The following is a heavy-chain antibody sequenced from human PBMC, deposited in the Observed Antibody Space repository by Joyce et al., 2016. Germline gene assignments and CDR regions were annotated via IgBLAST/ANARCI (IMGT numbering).Heavy chain of an antibody. V-gene: IGHV3-30*03. CDR3: AGGILTGYFDY. Sequence: QGQLVESGGGVVQPGRSLRLSCAAHGFTFSNYGMHWVRQAPGKGLEWVTIISYDGSNKHYGDSVKGRFTISRDNSKNTLYLQMNSLRAEDTAVYYCAGGILTGYFDYWGQGTLVTVSS. CDR1: GFTFSNYG. CDR2: ISYDGSNK. D-gene: IGHD3-9*01. J-gene: IGHJ4*02.